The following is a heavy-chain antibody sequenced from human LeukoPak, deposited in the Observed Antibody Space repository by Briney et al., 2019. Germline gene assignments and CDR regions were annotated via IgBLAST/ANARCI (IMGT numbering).Heavy chain of an antibody. CDR2: INPSGGST. CDR1: GYTFTSYY. Sequence: WASVKVSCTASGYTFTSYYMHWVRQAPGQGLEWMGIINPSGGSTSYAQKFQGRVTMTRDTSTSTVYMKLSSLRSEDTAVYYCARGITMIVVVHPGRAFDIWGQGTMVTVSS. V-gene: IGHV1-46*01. J-gene: IGHJ3*02. CDR3: ARGITMIVVVHPGRAFDI. D-gene: IGHD3-22*01.